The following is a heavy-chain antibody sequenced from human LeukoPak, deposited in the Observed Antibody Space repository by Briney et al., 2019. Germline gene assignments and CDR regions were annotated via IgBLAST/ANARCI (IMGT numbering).Heavy chain of an antibody. V-gene: IGHV3-30*03. CDR3: ASPKDSSSWEWGDFDY. J-gene: IGHJ4*02. Sequence: HPGRSLRLSCAASGFTFSSYGMHWVRQAPGKGLEWVAVISYDGSNKYYADSVKGRFTISRDNSKNTLYLQMNSLRAEDTAVYYCASPKDSSSWEWGDFDYWGQGTLVTVSS. CDR1: GFTFSSYG. CDR2: ISYDGSNK. D-gene: IGHD6-13*01.